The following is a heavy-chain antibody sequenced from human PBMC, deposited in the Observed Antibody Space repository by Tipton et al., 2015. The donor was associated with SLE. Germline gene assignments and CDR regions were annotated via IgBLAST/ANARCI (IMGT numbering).Heavy chain of an antibody. J-gene: IGHJ6*02. CDR3: AGLELRYAGMDV. CDR2: LSGDETLI. Sequence: SLRLSCAASGFTFSSYAMSWVRQAPGKGRERIAPLSGDETLINYADSVKGRFTISRDNAKNSLFLQMNSLRDEDTGIYYCAGLELRYAGMDVWGQGTTVTVSS. D-gene: IGHD3-16*01. V-gene: IGHV3-48*03. CDR1: GFTFSSYA.